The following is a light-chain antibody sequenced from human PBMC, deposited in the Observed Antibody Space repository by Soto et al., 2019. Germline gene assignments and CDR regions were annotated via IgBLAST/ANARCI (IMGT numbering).Light chain of an antibody. CDR2: AAS. CDR1: QSISSY. CDR3: QQSYSTPRT. Sequence: DIQMTQSPSSLSASVGDRVTITCRPSQSISSYLNWYQQKPGKAPNLLIYAASSLQSGVPSRFSGSGSGTDFTLTISSLQPEDFATFYCQQSYSTPRTFGQGTKVDIK. J-gene: IGKJ1*01. V-gene: IGKV1-39*01.